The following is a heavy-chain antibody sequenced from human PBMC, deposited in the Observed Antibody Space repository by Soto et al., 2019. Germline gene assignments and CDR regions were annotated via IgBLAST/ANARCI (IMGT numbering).Heavy chain of an antibody. CDR2: IWYDGSNK. D-gene: IGHD3-22*01. CDR1: GFTFSSYG. V-gene: IGHV3-30*02. Sequence: GGSLRLSCAASGFTFSSYGMHWVRQAPGKGLEWVAVIWYDGSNKYYADSVKGRFTISRDNSKNTLYLQMNSLRAEDTAVYYCAKEDGYYYDRSGVDFCGQGSLVTVAS. CDR3: AKEDGYYYDRSGVDF. J-gene: IGHJ4*02.